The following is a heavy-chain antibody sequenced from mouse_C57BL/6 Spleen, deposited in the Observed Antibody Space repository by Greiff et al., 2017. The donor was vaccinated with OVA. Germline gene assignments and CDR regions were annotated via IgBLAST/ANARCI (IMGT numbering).Heavy chain of an antibody. CDR3: ARGVRSNYVGLLDY. CDR1: GYAFTNYL. CDR2: INPGSGGT. J-gene: IGHJ2*01. V-gene: IGHV1-54*01. D-gene: IGHD2-5*01. Sequence: VQLQQSGAELVRPGTSVKVSCKASGYAFTNYLIEWVKQRPGQGLEWIGVINPGSGGTNYNEKFKGKATLTADKSSSTAYMQLSSLTSEDSAVYFCARGVRSNYVGLLDYWGQGTTLTVSS.